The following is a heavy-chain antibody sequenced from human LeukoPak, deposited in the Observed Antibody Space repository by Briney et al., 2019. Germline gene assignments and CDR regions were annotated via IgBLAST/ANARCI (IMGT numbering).Heavy chain of an antibody. J-gene: IGHJ4*02. Sequence: PGGSLRLSCAASGFTFDDYAMHWVRQAPGKGLEWVSLIGGNGTTYYADSVKGRFTISRDNSKNSLYLQMNSLRTEDTALYYCAKDLTVDYWGQGTLVTVSS. CDR3: AKDLTVDY. V-gene: IGHV3-43*02. CDR1: GFTFDDYA. CDR2: IGGNGTT.